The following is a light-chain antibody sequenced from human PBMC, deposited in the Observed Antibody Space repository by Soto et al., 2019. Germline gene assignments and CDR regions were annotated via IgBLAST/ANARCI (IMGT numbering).Light chain of an antibody. CDR2: DVS. CDR1: SSDVGGYNY. Sequence: QRVLNQPASVSGSHGQSISISCTGTSSDVGGYNYVSWYQQHPGKAPKLMIYDVSNRPSGVSNRFSGSKSGNTASLTISGLQAEDEADYYCSSYTSSSTPVFGTGTKVTVL. CDR3: SSYTSSSTPV. V-gene: IGLV2-14*01. J-gene: IGLJ1*01.